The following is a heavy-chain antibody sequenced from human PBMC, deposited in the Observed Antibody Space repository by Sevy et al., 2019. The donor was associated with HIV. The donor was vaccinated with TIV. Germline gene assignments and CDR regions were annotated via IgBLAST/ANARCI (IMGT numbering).Heavy chain of an antibody. D-gene: IGHD6-19*01. CDR2: ISNRGANT. J-gene: IGHJ4*02. CDR1: GFTFTNYA. CDR3: AKEWTLLSDWYGEFDY. Sequence: GGSLRPSCAASGFTFTNYAMTWVRQAPGKGLGWASGISNRGANTYYADCVRGRFTVSRDNSKNTVYLQLNSLRAEDTAIYYCAKEWTLLSDWYGEFDYWGQGTLVTVSS. V-gene: IGHV3-23*01.